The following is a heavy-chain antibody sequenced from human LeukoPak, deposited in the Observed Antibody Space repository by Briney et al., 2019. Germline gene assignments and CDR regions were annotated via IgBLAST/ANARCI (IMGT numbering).Heavy chain of an antibody. CDR1: GGSISSYY. CDR3: ARVKAASYYFFDC. V-gene: IGHV4-59*01. Sequence: SETLSLTCTVSGGSISSYYWSWIRQPPGKGLEWIGYIYYSGSTNYNPSLKSRVTISVDTSKNQFSLKLSSVTAADTAVYYCARVKAASYYFFDCWGQGTLVTVSS. CDR2: IYYSGST. J-gene: IGHJ4*02. D-gene: IGHD3-10*01.